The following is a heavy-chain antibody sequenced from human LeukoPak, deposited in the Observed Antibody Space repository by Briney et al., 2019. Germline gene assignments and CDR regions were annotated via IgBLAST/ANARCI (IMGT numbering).Heavy chain of an antibody. D-gene: IGHD3-3*01. CDR2: IYSGGST. CDR3: ARGGDFWSGYYNGY. V-gene: IGHV3-66*01. J-gene: IGHJ4*02. Sequence: PGGSLRLSCAASGFTVSSNYMSWVRQAPGNGLEWVSVIYSGGSTYYADSVKGRFTISRDNSKNTLYLQMNSLRAEDTAVYYCARGGDFWSGYYNGYWGQGTLVTVSS. CDR1: GFTVSSNY.